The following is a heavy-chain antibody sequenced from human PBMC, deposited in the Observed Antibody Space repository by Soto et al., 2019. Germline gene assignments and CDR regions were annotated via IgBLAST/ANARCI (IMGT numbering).Heavy chain of an antibody. Sequence: QVQLVESGGGVVQPGTSLRLACAASGFTLSNIGMQWVRQAPGKGLEWVAVISAGGNTKYYADSVKGRFTISRDNSKNTLYLQMSSLRAEDTALYYCTKASSDYLHMDVWGQGTTVTVSS. CDR3: TKASSDYLHMDV. CDR1: GFTLSNIG. V-gene: IGHV3-30*18. J-gene: IGHJ6*02. D-gene: IGHD4-17*01. CDR2: ISAGGNTK.